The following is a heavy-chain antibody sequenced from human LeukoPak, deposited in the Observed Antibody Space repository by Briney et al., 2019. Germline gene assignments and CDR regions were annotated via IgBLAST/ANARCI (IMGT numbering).Heavy chain of an antibody. V-gene: IGHV4-34*01. CDR3: ARIIVSGYSYGELDY. CDR2: INHSGST. Sequence: PSETLSLTCAVYGGSFSGYYWSWIRQPPGKGLEWIGEINHSGSTNYNPSLKSRVTISADTSKNQFSLKLSSVTAADTAVYYCARIIVSGYSYGELDYWGQGTLVTVSS. J-gene: IGHJ4*02. D-gene: IGHD5-18*01. CDR1: GGSFSGYY.